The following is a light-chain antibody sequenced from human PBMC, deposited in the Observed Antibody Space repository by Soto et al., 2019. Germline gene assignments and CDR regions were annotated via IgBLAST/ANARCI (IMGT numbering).Light chain of an antibody. CDR2: DAS. V-gene: IGKV3-11*01. Sequence: EIVLTQSPGTLSLSPGERATLSCRASQSVSSFLAWYQQKPGQAPRLLIYDASNRATGIPARFSGSGSGTDFTLTISSLEPEDFELYYCQQRSSWPRTFGQGTKVDIK. CDR1: QSVSSF. CDR3: QQRSSWPRT. J-gene: IGKJ1*01.